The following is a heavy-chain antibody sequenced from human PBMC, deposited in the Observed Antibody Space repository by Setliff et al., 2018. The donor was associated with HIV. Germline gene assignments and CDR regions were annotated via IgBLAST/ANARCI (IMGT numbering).Heavy chain of an antibody. CDR3: ATSFGSGVAPFDN. Sequence: PGASVKVSCKASEDTFNSYTIHWVRQTPGQGLEWMGRTIPVLSMSNFALKFQGRGSIFADKSTSTAYLGLNGLTSEDTAIYYCATSFGSGVAPFDNWGQGTLVTVSS. J-gene: IGHJ4*02. CDR2: TIPVLSMS. D-gene: IGHD3-10*01. CDR1: EDTFNSYT. V-gene: IGHV1-69*02.